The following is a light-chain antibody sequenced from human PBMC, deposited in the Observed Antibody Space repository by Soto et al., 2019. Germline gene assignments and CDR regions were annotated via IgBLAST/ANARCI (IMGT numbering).Light chain of an antibody. CDR3: SSKRGSTGV. CDR1: SSDVGGYDY. Sequence: QSVLTQPASVSGSPGQTITISCTGTSSDVGGYDYVSWHQQHPGKAPKLMIYDVSKRPSGVSNRFSGSKSGNTASLTISGLLAEDEADYYSSSKRGSTGVFGTGTKVTVL. J-gene: IGLJ1*01. V-gene: IGLV2-14*01. CDR2: DVS.